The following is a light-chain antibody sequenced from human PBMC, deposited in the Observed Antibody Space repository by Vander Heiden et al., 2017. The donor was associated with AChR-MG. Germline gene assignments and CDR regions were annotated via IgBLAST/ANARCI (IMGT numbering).Light chain of an antibody. Sequence: QSLLTHPPSVSGAPGQRVTISCTASRPNIGPGYAVHWYQQFPGPAPILLINANTNRPSGVPDRFSGSKSGTSASLAITDLQAEDEADYYCQSYDNSLSGSVVFGGGTKLTVL. CDR2: ANT. V-gene: IGLV1-40*01. CDR3: QSYDNSLSGSVV. J-gene: IGLJ2*01. CDR1: RPNIGPGYA.